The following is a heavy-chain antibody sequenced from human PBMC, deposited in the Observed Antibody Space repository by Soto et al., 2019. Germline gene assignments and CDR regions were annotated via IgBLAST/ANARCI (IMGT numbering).Heavy chain of an antibody. D-gene: IGHD3-10*01. CDR2: LSYDGTYK. Sequence: PGGSLRLSCDASGFTFSIFGMHWVRQAPGKGLEWVAALSYDGTYKYYADSVKGRFTISRDNSKNMLFLQMNSLRPDDTAVYYCAKDQAQYGSGYFYGVDVWGQGTAVTVSS. CDR1: GFTFSIFG. J-gene: IGHJ6*02. V-gene: IGHV3-30*18. CDR3: AKDQAQYGSGYFYGVDV.